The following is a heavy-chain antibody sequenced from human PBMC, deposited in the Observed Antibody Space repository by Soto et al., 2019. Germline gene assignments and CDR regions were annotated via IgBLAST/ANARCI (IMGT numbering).Heavy chain of an antibody. CDR3: ASEPRGGNAAFDM. Sequence: QVQLEESGGGVVQPGRSLRLSCAASGFTFSIYGMHWVRQAPGKGLEWVASLWADGSHECYSDSVKGRFTVSRDNSKSTVYLQMNSLSAVDTDLYYCASEPRGGNAAFDMWGQGTMVTVSS. CDR2: LWADGSHE. J-gene: IGHJ3*02. D-gene: IGHD2-8*01. V-gene: IGHV3-33*01. CDR1: GFTFSIYG.